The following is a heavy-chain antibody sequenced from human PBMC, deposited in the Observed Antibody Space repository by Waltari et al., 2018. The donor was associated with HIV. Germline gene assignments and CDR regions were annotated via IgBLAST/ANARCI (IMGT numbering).Heavy chain of an antibody. J-gene: IGHJ6*03. V-gene: IGHV2-26*01. CDR3: AGAACSSTSCYDVPTYYYYMDV. CDR1: GFSLSTARMG. Sequence: QVTLKESGPVLVQPTETLTLTCTVSGFSLSTARMGVRWIRQPPGEALEWLVQIFAHDEKSHRTSLGSRLSISKDTSKNQVVLTMTDMDPFDRATDYWAGAACSSTSCYDVPTYYYYMDVWGRGTTVTGSS. CDR2: IFAHDEK. D-gene: IGHD2-2*01.